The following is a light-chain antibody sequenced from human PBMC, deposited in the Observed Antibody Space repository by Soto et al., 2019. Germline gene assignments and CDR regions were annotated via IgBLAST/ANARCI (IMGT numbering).Light chain of an antibody. V-gene: IGLV1-47*01. CDR3: AAWDDSLSGTWV. CDR1: SSYIGRNY. CDR2: RNN. Sequence: QPVLTQPPSASGTPGQRVTISCSGSSSYIGRNYVYWYQQLPGTAPKLLIYRNNQRPSGVPDRFSGSKSGTSASLAISGLRSEDEADYYCAAWDDSLSGTWVFGGGTQLTVL. J-gene: IGLJ3*02.